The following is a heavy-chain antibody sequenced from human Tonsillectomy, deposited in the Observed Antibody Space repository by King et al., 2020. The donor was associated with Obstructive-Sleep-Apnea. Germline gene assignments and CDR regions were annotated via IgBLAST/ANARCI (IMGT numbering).Heavy chain of an antibody. V-gene: IGHV1-69*10. CDR3: AREGVLSCCSWFGGSYCLAPPGFFDY. CDR2: IIPILGIA. Sequence: QLVQSGAEVKKPGSSVKVSCKASGGTFSSYPISWVRQAPGQGLEWMGGIIPILGIANYAQKFQGRVTITADKSTSTAYMELSSLRSEDTAVYYCAREGVLSCCSWFGGSYCLAPPGFFDYWGQGNLVTGSS. J-gene: IGHJ4*02. D-gene: IGHD2-15*01. CDR1: GGTFSSYP.